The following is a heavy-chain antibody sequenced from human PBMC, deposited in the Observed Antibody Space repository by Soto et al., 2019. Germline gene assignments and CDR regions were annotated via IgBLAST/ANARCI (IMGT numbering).Heavy chain of an antibody. D-gene: IGHD3-10*01. J-gene: IGHJ4*02. CDR3: ARILMNYYRLDY. Sequence: PSETLSLTCAVYGGSFSDYYGSWIRQPPGKGLEWIGHIYYSGSTYYNPSLKSRAGISVDSSKSQVSLKLTSVTAADTAVYFCARILMNYYRLDYWGQGALVTVSS. CDR2: IYYSGST. CDR1: GGSFSDYY. V-gene: IGHV4-30-4*01.